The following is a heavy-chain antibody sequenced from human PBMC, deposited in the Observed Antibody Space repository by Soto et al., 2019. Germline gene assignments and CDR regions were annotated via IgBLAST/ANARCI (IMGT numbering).Heavy chain of an antibody. D-gene: IGHD6-19*01. J-gene: IGHJ3*02. CDR1: AGSFSHYY. V-gene: IGHV4-34*01. CDR2: IKHSGSS. CDR3: ARGGSSDWQVALDI. Sequence: QVQQQPWGAGLLKPSVTLSLTCAVYAGSFSHYYWNWIRQSPGKGLEWIGKIKHSGSSNYNPSLRSRVSISVDMSKNQFSLRLTSVTAADTAVYYCARGGSSDWQVALDIWGQGTMVTVSS.